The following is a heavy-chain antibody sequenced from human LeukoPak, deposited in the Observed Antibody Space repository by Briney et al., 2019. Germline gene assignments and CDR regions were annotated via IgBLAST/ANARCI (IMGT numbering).Heavy chain of an antibody. V-gene: IGHV4-4*07. CDR2: IYTSGST. CDR1: GGSISSYY. D-gene: IGHD3-22*01. CDR3: ARGTAYDSSGYAFDY. J-gene: IGHJ4*02. Sequence: PSETLSLTCTVSGGSISSYYWSWIRQPAGKGLEWIGRIYTSGSTNCNPSLKSRVTMSVDTSKNQFSLKLSSVTAADTAVYYCARGTAYDSSGYAFDYWSQGTLVTVSS.